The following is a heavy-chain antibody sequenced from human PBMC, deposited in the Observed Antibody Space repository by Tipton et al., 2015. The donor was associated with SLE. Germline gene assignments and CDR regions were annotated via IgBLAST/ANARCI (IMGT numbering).Heavy chain of an antibody. CDR3: ARGYSDYDWHY. D-gene: IGHD5-12*01. J-gene: IGHJ4*02. Sequence: TLSLTCTVSGGSISSGGYYWSWIRQHPGKGLEWIGYIYYSGSTYYNPSLKSRVTISVDTSKNQFSLKLSSVTAADTAVYYCARGYSDYDWHYWGQGTLVTVSS. CDR2: IYYSGST. CDR1: GGSISSGGYY. V-gene: IGHV4-31*03.